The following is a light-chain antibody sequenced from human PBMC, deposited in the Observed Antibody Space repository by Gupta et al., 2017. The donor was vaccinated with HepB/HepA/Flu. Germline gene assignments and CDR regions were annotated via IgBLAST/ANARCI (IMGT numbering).Light chain of an antibody. CDR1: SSNIGTNT. J-gene: IGLJ2*01. V-gene: IGLV1-44*01. Sequence: QSVLRQPPSASGTPGQRVTISCSGTSSNIGTNTVNWYHPVPGAAPRLLIYLNNQRPSGVSDRFSGSKSGTSASLAINRRQAEDEANYFCSLWDASIHVVFGGGTKVTVL. CDR2: LNN. CDR3: SLWDASIHVV.